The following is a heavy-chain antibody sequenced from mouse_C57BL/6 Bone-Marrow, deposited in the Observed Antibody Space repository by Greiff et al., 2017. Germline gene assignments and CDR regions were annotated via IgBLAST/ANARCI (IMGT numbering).Heavy chain of an antibody. J-gene: IGHJ1*03. CDR2: ISYSGST. CDR1: GYSITSDY. Sequence: DVKLQESGPGLAKPSQTLSLTCSVTGYSITSDYWNWIRKFPGNKLEYMGYISYSGSTYYNPSLKSRISITRDTSKNQYYLQLNSVTTEDTATYYCARWSGYGSSYDYFDVWGTGTTVTVSS. D-gene: IGHD1-1*01. V-gene: IGHV3-8*01. CDR3: ARWSGYGSSYDYFDV.